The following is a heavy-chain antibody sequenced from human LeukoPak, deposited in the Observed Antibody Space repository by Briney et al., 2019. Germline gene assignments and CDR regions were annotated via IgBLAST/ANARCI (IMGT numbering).Heavy chain of an antibody. D-gene: IGHD2-15*01. CDR2: IYPGDSDI. CDR1: GYSFSNYW. V-gene: IGHV5-51*01. Sequence: PGESLKISCKGSGYSFSNYWIGWVRHLPGKGLEWMGMIYPGDSDIRYSPSFQGQVTISADKSISTAYLQWSSLKASDTAMYYCARQEYCSGGSCYTWFDPWGQGTLVTVSS. J-gene: IGHJ5*02. CDR3: ARQEYCSGGSCYTWFDP.